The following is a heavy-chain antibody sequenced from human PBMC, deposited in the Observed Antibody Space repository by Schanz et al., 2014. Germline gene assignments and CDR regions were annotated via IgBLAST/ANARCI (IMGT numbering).Heavy chain of an antibody. V-gene: IGHV3-23*04. CDR2: ISGSGSST. J-gene: IGHJ4*01. Sequence: VQLVESGGGVVRPGGSLRLSCAGSGFTFSNYAIHWVRQAPGKGLDWVSAISGSGSSTYYADSVKGRFTISRDNSKNTLYLQMNNLRAEDTAVYYCARDKGGYYPFDYWGRGTLVTVSS. D-gene: IGHD3-3*01. CDR3: ARDKGGYYPFDY. CDR1: GFTFSNYA.